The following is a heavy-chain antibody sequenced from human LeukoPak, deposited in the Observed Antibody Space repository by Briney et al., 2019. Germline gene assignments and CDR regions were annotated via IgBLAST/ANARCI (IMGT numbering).Heavy chain of an antibody. CDR3: ARRMATISHSFDY. V-gene: IGHV3-21*01. CDR2: ISSGSSYI. J-gene: IGHJ4*02. CDR1: QFIFSTYS. D-gene: IGHD5-24*01. Sequence: GGSLRLSCAASQFIFSTYSMNWVRQAPGKGLEWVSSISSGSSYIYYADSVKGRFTISRDNAKNSLYLQMNSLRAEDTAVYYCARRMATISHSFDYWGQGTLVIVSS.